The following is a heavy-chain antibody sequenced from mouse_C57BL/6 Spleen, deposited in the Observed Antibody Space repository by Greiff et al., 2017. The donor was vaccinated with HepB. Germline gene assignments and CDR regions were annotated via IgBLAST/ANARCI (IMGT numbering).Heavy chain of an antibody. CDR1: GFTFSSYG. D-gene: IGHD1-1*01. V-gene: IGHV5-6*01. Sequence: EVQRVESGGDLVKPGGSLKLSCAASGFTFSSYGMSWVRQTPDKRLEWVATISSGGSYTYYPDSVKGRFTISRDNAKNTLYLQMSSLKSEDTAMYYCARHLSVVATDYAMDYWGQGTSVTVSS. CDR2: ISSGGSYT. CDR3: ARHLSVVATDYAMDY. J-gene: IGHJ4*01.